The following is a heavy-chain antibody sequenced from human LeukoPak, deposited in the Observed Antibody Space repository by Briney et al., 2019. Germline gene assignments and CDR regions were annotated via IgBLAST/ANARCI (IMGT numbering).Heavy chain of an antibody. V-gene: IGHV5-51*01. Sequence: GESLKISCKGSGYSFSNYWIGWVRQMPGEGLEWMGIINPGDSDTRYSPSLQGQVTISADKSISTAYLQWSSLKASDTAIYYCARHISTTATNWGQGTLVTVSS. D-gene: IGHD3-9*01. J-gene: IGHJ4*02. CDR1: GYSFSNYW. CDR3: ARHISTTATN. CDR2: INPGDSDT.